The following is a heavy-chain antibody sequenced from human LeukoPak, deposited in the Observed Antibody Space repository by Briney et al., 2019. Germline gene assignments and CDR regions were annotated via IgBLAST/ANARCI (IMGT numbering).Heavy chain of an antibody. CDR1: GFTFNNYA. V-gene: IGHV3-20*01. Sequence: RPGGSLRLSCAASGFTFNNYAMTWVRHTPGKGPEWVSLISWKGDTTAYAESVRGRFTISRDNAKNSLYLHMNSLRPEDTAFYHCARHRCSSTTCSFDSWGQGSLVTVSS. D-gene: IGHD2-2*01. CDR2: ISWKGDTT. J-gene: IGHJ4*02. CDR3: ARHRCSSTTCSFDS.